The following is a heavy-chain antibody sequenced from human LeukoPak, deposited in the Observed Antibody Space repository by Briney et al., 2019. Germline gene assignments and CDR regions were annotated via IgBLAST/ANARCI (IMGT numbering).Heavy chain of an antibody. Sequence: SETLSLTCTVSGGSISNYYWSWIRQPPGKGLEWIGYIYYSGSTNYNPSLKSRITISVDTSKNQFSLKLSSVTAADTAVYYCARHDYSNPGWFDPWGQGTLVTVSS. D-gene: IGHD4-11*01. V-gene: IGHV4-59*01. CDR1: GGSISNYY. CDR3: ARHDYSNPGWFDP. CDR2: IYYSGST. J-gene: IGHJ5*02.